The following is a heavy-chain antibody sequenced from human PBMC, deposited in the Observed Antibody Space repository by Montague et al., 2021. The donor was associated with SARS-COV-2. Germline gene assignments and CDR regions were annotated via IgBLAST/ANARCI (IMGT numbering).Heavy chain of an antibody. CDR2: VSHPGSA. CDR3: ARGVYNRVIVVVSPRYYFDY. D-gene: IGHD3-22*01. Sequence: SETLSLTCAVYTEAFNGYYWTWIRQLPGKGLEWIGEVSHPGSAKYNPSLKSRVTISVDTYRKQVSLRLTSVTAADTATYYCARGVYNRVIVVVSPRYYFDYWGQGNTVAVSA. CDR1: TEAFNGYY. V-gene: IGHV4-34*01. J-gene: IGHJ4*02.